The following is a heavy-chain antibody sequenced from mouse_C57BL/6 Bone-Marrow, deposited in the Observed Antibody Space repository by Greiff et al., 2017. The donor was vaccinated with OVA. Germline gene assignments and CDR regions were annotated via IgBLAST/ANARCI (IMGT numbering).Heavy chain of an antibody. J-gene: IGHJ2*01. CDR3: ARLNYYGSSLFDY. CDR2: IYPRDGST. V-gene: IGHV1-85*01. Sequence: VKLMESGPELVKPGASVKLSCKASGYTFTSYDINWVKQRPGQGLEWIGWIYPRDGSTKSNEKFTGKATLTVDTSSSTAYMELHSLTSEDSAVYFCARLNYYGSSLFDYWGQGTTLTVSS. D-gene: IGHD1-1*01. CDR1: GYTFTSYD.